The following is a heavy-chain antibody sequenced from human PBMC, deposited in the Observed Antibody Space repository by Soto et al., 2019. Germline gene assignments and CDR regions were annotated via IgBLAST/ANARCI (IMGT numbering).Heavy chain of an antibody. Sequence: ESGGGLVKPGGSLRLSCAASGFTFSNAWMNWVRQAPGKGLEWVGRIKSKTDGGTTDYAAPVKGRFTISRDDSKNTLYLQMNSLKTEDTAVYYCTTTPNSGSYYVDAFDIWGQGTMVTVSS. V-gene: IGHV3-15*07. CDR2: IKSKTDGGTT. J-gene: IGHJ3*02. CDR3: TTTPNSGSYYVDAFDI. D-gene: IGHD1-26*01. CDR1: GFTFSNAW.